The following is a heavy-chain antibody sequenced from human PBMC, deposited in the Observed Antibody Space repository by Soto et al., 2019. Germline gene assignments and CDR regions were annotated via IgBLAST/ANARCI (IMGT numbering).Heavy chain of an antibody. CDR1: GFTFSSYW. D-gene: IGHD2-2*01. CDR3: ARGRGCSTVCHNIDY. V-gene: IGHV3-7*04. CDR2: LKQDGSEK. Sequence: EVQLVESGGGLVQPGGSLRLSCAASGFTFSSYWMSWVRQAPGKGREWVANLKQDGSEKYYVDSVKGRFTISRDKAKNSLYLQMNSLRAEDTAVYYCARGRGCSTVCHNIDYWGQGTLVTVSS. J-gene: IGHJ4*02.